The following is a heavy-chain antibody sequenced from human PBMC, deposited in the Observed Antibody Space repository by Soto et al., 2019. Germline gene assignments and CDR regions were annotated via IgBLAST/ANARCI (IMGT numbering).Heavy chain of an antibody. CDR2: IYYRAMP. CDR1: GGSISRGDYY. D-gene: IGHD6-13*01. J-gene: IGHJ4*02. CDR3: ARGSALLFYYFDY. Sequence: QVQLQESGPGLVKPSQTLSLTCNVSGGSISRGDYYWSWLRQPPGKGLEWIGYIYYRAMPYYNPSLKNRVSISVDTSKNQFSPNMTSVTAADAAVYYCARGSALLFYYFDYWGQGTPVTVSS. V-gene: IGHV4-30-4*01.